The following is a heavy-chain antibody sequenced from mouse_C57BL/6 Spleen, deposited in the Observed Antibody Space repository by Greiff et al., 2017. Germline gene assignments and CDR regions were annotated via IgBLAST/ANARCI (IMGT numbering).Heavy chain of an antibody. V-gene: IGHV1-52*01. J-gene: IGHJ1*01. CDR3: AREITSVVAPCYYFDV. Sequence: VQLQQPGADLVRPGSSVKLSCKASGYTFTSYWMHWVRQRPIQGLEWIGNIDPSDSGTHYNQKFKDKSTLPVDKSSSTVYLQLSILTAEDSAVYYCAREITSVVAPCYYFDVWGPGTTVTVSS. CDR1: GYTFTSYW. D-gene: IGHD1-1*01. CDR2: IDPSDSGT.